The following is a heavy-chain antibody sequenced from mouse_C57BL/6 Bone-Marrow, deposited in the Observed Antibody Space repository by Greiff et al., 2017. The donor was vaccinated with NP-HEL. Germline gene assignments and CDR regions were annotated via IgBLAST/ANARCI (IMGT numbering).Heavy chain of an antibody. Sequence: VKLVESGAELMKPGASVKLSCKATGYTFTGYWIEWVKQRPGHGLEWIGEILPGSGSTNYNEKFKGKATFTADTSSNTAYMQLSSLTTEDSAIYYCAKVFYDGYYAGLYWYFDVWGTGTTVTVSS. CDR3: AKVFYDGYYAGLYWYFDV. J-gene: IGHJ1*03. CDR1: GYTFTGYW. V-gene: IGHV1-9*01. CDR2: ILPGSGST. D-gene: IGHD2-3*01.